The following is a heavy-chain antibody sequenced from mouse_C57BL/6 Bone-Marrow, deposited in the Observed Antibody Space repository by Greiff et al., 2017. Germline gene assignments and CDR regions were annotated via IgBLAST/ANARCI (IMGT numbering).Heavy chain of an antibody. D-gene: IGHD1-1*01. J-gene: IGHJ1*03. V-gene: IGHV1-82*01. Sequence: VKLQQSGPELVKPGASVKISCKASGYAFSRSWMNWVKQRPGKGLEWIGRIYPGDGDTNYNGKFKGKATLTADKSSSTAYMQLSSLTSEDSAVYFCARRITTVVANGVWYFDVWGTGTTVTVSS. CDR1: GYAFSRSW. CDR3: ARRITTVVANGVWYFDV. CDR2: IYPGDGDT.